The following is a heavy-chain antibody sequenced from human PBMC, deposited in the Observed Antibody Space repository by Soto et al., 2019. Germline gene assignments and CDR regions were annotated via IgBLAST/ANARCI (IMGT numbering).Heavy chain of an antibody. CDR3: VRGGNPYHYATSGPGTFDK. Sequence: QVQLQESGPGLVKPSQTLSLTCTVSGDSVSGGDSYWSWIRQPPGKALEGIGYTSFSGYTSYSPSLKSRFTISVDMSKSQFSLRLTSVTAADTAIYYCVRGGNPYHYATSGPGTFDKWGQGTLVSVSS. D-gene: IGHD3-22*01. CDR1: GDSVSGGDSY. CDR2: TSFSGYT. J-gene: IGHJ4*02. V-gene: IGHV4-30-4*01.